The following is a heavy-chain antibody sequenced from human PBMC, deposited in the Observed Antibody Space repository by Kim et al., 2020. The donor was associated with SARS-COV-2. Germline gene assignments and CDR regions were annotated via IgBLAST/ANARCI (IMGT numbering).Heavy chain of an antibody. CDR1: GGSISSGSYY. CDR3: ASQGTCSGGSCYPFVWHAFDI. D-gene: IGHD2-15*01. J-gene: IGHJ3*02. CDR2: IYTSGST. Sequence: SETLSLTCTVSGGSISSGSYYWSWIRQSAGKGLEWIGRIYTSGSTNYNPSLKSRVTISVDTSKNQFSLKLSSVTAADTAVYYCASQGTCSGGSCYPFVWHAFDIWGQGTMVTVSS. V-gene: IGHV4-61*02.